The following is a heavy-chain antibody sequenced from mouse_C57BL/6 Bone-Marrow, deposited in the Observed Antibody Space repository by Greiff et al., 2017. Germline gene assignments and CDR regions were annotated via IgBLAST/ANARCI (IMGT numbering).Heavy chain of an antibody. CDR3: AIYGIYYDYDGDYYAMDY. J-gene: IGHJ4*01. CDR2: IHPSDSDT. Sequence: QVQLKQPGAELVKPGASVKVSCKASGYTITSYWMHWVKQRPGQGLEWIGRIHPSDSDTNYNQKFKGKATLTVDKSSSTAYMQLSSLTSEDSAVYYCAIYGIYYDYDGDYYAMDYWGQGTSVTVSS. CDR1: GYTITSYW. D-gene: IGHD2-4*01. V-gene: IGHV1-74*01.